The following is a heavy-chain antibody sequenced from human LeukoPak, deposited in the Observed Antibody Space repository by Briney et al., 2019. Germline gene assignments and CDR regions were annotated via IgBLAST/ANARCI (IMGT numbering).Heavy chain of an antibody. D-gene: IGHD3-22*01. Sequence: GGSLRLSCAASGFTFSSYSMNWVRQAPGKGLEWVSSISSRSSYIYYADSVKGRFTISRDNAKNSLYLQMNSLRAEDTAVYYCARDPAYYYDSSGYYPYYFDYWGQGTLVTVSS. CDR1: GFTFSSYS. CDR2: ISSRSSYI. J-gene: IGHJ4*02. V-gene: IGHV3-21*01. CDR3: ARDPAYYYDSSGYYPYYFDY.